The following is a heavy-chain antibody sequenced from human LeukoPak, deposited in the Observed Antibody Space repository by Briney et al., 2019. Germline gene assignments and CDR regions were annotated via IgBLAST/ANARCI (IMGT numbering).Heavy chain of an antibody. CDR1: GGSISGYY. Sequence: MTSETLSLTCTVSGGSISGYYWSWIRQPPGKRLEWIGYLYSSGSTNYNPSLKSRVTISLDTSENQFSLKLSSVTAADTAVYYCARHYYDRSDSYSFDYWGQGTLVTVSS. V-gene: IGHV4-59*08. CDR3: ARHYYDRSDSYSFDY. D-gene: IGHD3-22*01. CDR2: LYSSGST. J-gene: IGHJ4*02.